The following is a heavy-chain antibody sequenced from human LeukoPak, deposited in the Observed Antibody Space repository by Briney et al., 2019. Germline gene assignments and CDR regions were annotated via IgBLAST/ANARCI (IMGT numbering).Heavy chain of an antibody. CDR1: GYSFTSYG. CDR2: ISAYNGNT. Sequence: GESLKISCKGSGYSFTSYGISWVRQAPGQGLEWMGWISAYNGNTNYAQKLQGRVTMTTDTSTSTAYMELRSLRSDDTAVYYCAREDGEQQLTHPFDYWGQGTLVTVSS. J-gene: IGHJ4*02. D-gene: IGHD6-13*01. CDR3: AREDGEQQLTHPFDY. V-gene: IGHV1-18*01.